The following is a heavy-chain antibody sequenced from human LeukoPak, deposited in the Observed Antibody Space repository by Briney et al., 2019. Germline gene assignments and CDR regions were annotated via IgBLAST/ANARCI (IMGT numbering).Heavy chain of an antibody. D-gene: IGHD2-15*01. CDR2: IIPIFGTA. CDR3: ARDRVAATDAIDN. CDR1: GGTFSSYA. Sequence: SVKLSCKASGGTFSSYAISWVRQAPGQGLEWMGRIIPIFGTANYAQKFQGRGTITTDESTSTAYMELSSLRSEDTAVYYCARDRVAATDAIDNWGQGTMVTVSS. V-gene: IGHV1-69*05. J-gene: IGHJ3*02.